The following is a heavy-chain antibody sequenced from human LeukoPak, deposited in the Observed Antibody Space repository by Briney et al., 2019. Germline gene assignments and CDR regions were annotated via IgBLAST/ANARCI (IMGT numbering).Heavy chain of an antibody. J-gene: IGHJ4*02. Sequence: SETLSLTCTVSGGSISSSSYYWGWIRQPPGKGLEWIGSIYYSGSTYYNPSLKSRVTISVDTSKNQFSLKLSSVTAADTAVYYCASETNRIAAAGTVDYWGQGTLVAVSS. CDR2: IYYSGST. CDR3: ASETNRIAAAGTVDY. V-gene: IGHV4-39*01. D-gene: IGHD6-13*01. CDR1: GGSISSSSYY.